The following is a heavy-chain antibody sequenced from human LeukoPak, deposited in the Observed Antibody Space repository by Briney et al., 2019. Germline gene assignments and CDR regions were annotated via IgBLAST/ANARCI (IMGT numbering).Heavy chain of an antibody. D-gene: IGHD3-9*01. CDR1: GGSISSGSYY. J-gene: IGHJ5*02. CDR3: ARGYDILTGYANWFDP. Sequence: SETLSLTCTVSGGSISSGSYYWSWIRQPAGKGLGWIGRIYTSGSTNYNPSLKSRVTISVDTSKNQFSLKLSSVTAADTAVYYCARGYDILTGYANWFDPWGQGTLVTVSS. V-gene: IGHV4-61*02. CDR2: IYTSGST.